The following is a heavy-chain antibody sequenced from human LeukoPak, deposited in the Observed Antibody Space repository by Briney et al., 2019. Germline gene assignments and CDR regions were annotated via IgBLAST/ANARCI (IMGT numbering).Heavy chain of an antibody. CDR2: ISYSGTN. J-gene: IGHJ5*02. D-gene: IGHD7-27*01. V-gene: IGHV4-39*01. CDR1: GGSVSSSSYY. CDR3: ASLGTLRS. Sequence: SETLSLTRTVSGGSVSSSSYYWGWIRQPPGKGREWIGSISYSGTNYNNPSLKIRVSISIDTSKNQFSVKLTSVTAADTAMYYCASLGTLRSWGQGTLVTVSS.